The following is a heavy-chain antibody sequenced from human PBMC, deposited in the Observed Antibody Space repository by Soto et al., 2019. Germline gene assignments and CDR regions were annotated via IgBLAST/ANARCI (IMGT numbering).Heavy chain of an antibody. CDR1: GYTFTGYY. Sequence: VASVTVSCKASGYTFTGYYMHWVRQAPGQGLEWMGWINPNSGGTNYAQKFQGWVTMTRDTSISTAYMELSRLRSDDTAVYYCARIRTGDFVDDAFDIWGQGTMVTVSS. V-gene: IGHV1-2*04. J-gene: IGHJ3*02. CDR2: INPNSGGT. D-gene: IGHD7-27*01. CDR3: ARIRTGDFVDDAFDI.